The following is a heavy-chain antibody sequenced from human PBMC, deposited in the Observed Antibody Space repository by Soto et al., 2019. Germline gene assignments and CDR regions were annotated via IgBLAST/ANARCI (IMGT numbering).Heavy chain of an antibody. D-gene: IGHD2-15*01. Sequence: QVQLVQSGAEVKKPGSSVKVSCKASGGTFSSYAISWVRQAPGQGLEWMGGIIPIFGTANYAQKFQGRVTITAHESTSTAYMELSSLRSEDTAVYYCARDESMVVLAATVVFYAFDIWGQGTMVTVSS. CDR2: IIPIFGTA. J-gene: IGHJ3*02. V-gene: IGHV1-69*01. CDR1: GGTFSSYA. CDR3: ARDESMVVLAATVVFYAFDI.